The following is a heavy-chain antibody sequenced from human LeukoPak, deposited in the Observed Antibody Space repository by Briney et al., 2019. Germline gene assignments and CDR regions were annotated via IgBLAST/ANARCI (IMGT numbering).Heavy chain of an antibody. CDR2: MNQDGSEI. CDR3: VSFYETY. J-gene: IGHJ4*02. V-gene: IGHV3-7*01. D-gene: IGHD2/OR15-2a*01. CDR1: GFTFSRSW. Sequence: GGSLRLSFVGSGFTFSRSWLNWVRQAPGKGLEWVANMNQDGSEIYYLDSVKGRFTISKDNAKNTVYLQMNSLRAEDTAVYYCVSFYETYWGRGTLVTVSS.